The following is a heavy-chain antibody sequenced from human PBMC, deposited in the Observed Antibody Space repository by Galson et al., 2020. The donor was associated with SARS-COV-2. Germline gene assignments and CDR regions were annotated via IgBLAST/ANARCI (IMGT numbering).Heavy chain of an antibody. CDR2: IYYSGST. Sequence: SETLSLTCTVSGGSISSSSYYWGWIRQPPGMGLEWIGSIYYSGSTYYNPSLKSRVTISVDTSKNQFSLKLSSVTAADTAVYYCARDWGATNSYYFDYWGQGTLVTVSS. CDR3: ARDWGATNSYYFDY. J-gene: IGHJ4*02. D-gene: IGHD5-12*01. V-gene: IGHV4-39*07. CDR1: GGSISSSSYY.